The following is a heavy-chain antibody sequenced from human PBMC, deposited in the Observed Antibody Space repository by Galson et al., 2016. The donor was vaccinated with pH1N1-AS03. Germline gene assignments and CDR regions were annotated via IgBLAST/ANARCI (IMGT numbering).Heavy chain of an antibody. CDR3: SSRGPGMGVYFHH. V-gene: IGHV1-69*06. CDR1: GGSFSSYT. CDR2: IVPLYNTP. D-gene: IGHD2-8*01. J-gene: IGHJ1*01. Sequence: SVKVSCKASGGSFSSYTFGWVRQAPGQGPEWIGGIVPLYNTPNYAQKFQGRVTIIADISTSTPYMQLSSLTSRDSAVYFWSSRGPGMGVYFHHWGQGTLVTVSS.